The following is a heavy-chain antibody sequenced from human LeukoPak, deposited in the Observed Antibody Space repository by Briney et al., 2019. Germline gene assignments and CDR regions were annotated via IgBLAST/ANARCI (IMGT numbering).Heavy chain of an antibody. Sequence: SQTLSLTCAISGESLSTNSGGWNWIRQSPSRDLEWLGRTYYGSKWYNDYAVSVKSRITINPGTSKNQFSLQLNSVTPEDTAVYYCARGSAFDIWGQGTMVTVSS. CDR1: GESLSTNSGG. V-gene: IGHV6-1*01. J-gene: IGHJ3*02. CDR2: TYYGSKWYN. CDR3: ARGSAFDI.